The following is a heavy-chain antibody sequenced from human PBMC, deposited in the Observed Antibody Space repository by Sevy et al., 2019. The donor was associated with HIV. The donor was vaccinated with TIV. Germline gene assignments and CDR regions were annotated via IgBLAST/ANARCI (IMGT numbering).Heavy chain of an antibody. V-gene: IGHV3-48*02. CDR3: ARDYSGSYYRFDL. CDR2: ITRDGKTK. D-gene: IGHD1-26*01. CDR1: GFSFSSSS. Sequence: GGSLRLSCAASGFSFSSSSMNWLRQAPGKGLEWLAYITRDGKTKYYAGFVKGRFTTSRDNAQNSLFLQLNSLGDDDTAVYYCARDYSGSYYRFDLWGHGTLVTVSS. J-gene: IGHJ4*01.